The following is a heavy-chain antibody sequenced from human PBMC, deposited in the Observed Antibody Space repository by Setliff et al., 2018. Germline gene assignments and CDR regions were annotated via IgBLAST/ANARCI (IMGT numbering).Heavy chain of an antibody. D-gene: IGHD3-10*01. Sequence: PSETLSLTCTVSGYSISSGYYWGWIRQPPGKGLEWIGSIYHSGSTYYNPSLKSRVTISVDTSKNQFSLKLSSVTAADTAVYYCARVRPDGSGNYFKYWGQGTLVTVSS. V-gene: IGHV4-38-2*02. J-gene: IGHJ4*02. CDR2: IYHSGST. CDR3: ARVRPDGSGNYFKY. CDR1: GYSISSGYY.